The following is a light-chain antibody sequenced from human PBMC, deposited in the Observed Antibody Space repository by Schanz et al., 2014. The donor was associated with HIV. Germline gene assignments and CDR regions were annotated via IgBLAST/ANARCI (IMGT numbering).Light chain of an antibody. Sequence: QSVLTQAPSVSGALGQRVTISCSGSSSNIGSHTVNWYQQLPGTAPKLLMYSNDLRPSGVPDRFSGSKSGTSASLAISGLQSEDEADYYCAAWDDRSYVVFGGGTKLTVL. CDR2: SND. V-gene: IGLV1-44*01. CDR3: AAWDDRSYVV. CDR1: SSNIGSHT. J-gene: IGLJ2*01.